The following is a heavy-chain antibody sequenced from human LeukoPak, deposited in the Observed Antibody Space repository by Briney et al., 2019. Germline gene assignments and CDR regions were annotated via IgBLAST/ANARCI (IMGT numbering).Heavy chain of an antibody. D-gene: IGHD2-2*01. V-gene: IGHV5-51*01. Sequence: GESLKISCKGSGYSFTSYWIGWVRQMPGKGLEWMGIIYPGDSDTRYSPSFQGQVTISADKSISTAYLQWSSLKDSDTAMYYCARPYCSSTSCNDAFDNWGQGKMVTLSS. CDR2: IYPGDSDT. J-gene: IGHJ3*02. CDR3: ARPYCSSTSCNDAFDN. CDR1: GYSFTSYW.